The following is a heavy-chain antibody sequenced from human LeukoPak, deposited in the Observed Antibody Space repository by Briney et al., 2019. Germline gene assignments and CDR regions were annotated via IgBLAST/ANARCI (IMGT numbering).Heavy chain of an antibody. V-gene: IGHV4-34*01. CDR2: ISYSGST. D-gene: IGHD2-2*01. Sequence: SETLSLTCAVYVGSFSGYHWSWIRQPPGKGLEWIGEISYSGSTNYNPSLESRVTISVDTSKNQFSLNLSSVTAADTAVYFCARKYCSTTSCSYAYDIWGQGTLVTVSS. CDR3: ARKYCSTTSCSYAYDI. J-gene: IGHJ3*02. CDR1: VGSFSGYH.